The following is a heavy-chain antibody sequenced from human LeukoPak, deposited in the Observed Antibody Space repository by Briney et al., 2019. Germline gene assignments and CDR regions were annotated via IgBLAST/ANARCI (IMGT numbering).Heavy chain of an antibody. D-gene: IGHD1-26*01. Sequence: ASVKVSCKTSGGSFSSYAFSWVRQAPGQGLEWMGRIIPIFGTTNYAQNFQGRVTITADESTSTAYMELGSLRSEDTAVYYCARGTASYYRLDSWGQGTLVTVPS. V-gene: IGHV1-69*13. CDR3: ARGTASYYRLDS. J-gene: IGHJ4*02. CDR2: IIPIFGTT. CDR1: GGSFSSYA.